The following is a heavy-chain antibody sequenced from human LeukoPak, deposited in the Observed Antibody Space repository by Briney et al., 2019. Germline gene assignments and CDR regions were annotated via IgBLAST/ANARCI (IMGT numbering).Heavy chain of an antibody. D-gene: IGHD5-24*01. CDR2: IHGGDNT. CDR3: AKNRGDAYNTFDC. V-gene: IGHV3-53*01. J-gene: IGHJ4*02. Sequence: GGSLRLSCAASGFNFNSYWMSWVRQAPGKGLEWVSSIHGGDNTFYADSVKGRFTISRDNSKNTLYLQVNSLRAEDTAVYYCAKNRGDAYNTFDCWGQGTLLTVSS. CDR1: GFNFNSYW.